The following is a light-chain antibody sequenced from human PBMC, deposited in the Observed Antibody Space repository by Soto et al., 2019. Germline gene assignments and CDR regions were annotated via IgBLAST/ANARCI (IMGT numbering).Light chain of an antibody. Sequence: EIVLTQSPGTLSLSPGERATLSCRASQSFSSSYLAWYQQKPGQAPRLLIYGASSRATGIPDRFSGSGSGTDFTLTISRLEPEDFVVYYWQQYVSSPRTFGQGTKVEIK. J-gene: IGKJ1*01. CDR2: GAS. V-gene: IGKV3-20*01. CDR3: QQYVSSPRT. CDR1: QSFSSSY.